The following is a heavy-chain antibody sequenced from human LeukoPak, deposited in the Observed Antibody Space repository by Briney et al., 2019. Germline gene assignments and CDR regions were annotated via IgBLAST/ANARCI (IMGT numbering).Heavy chain of an antibody. CDR1: GGSISSSSYY. V-gene: IGHV4-39*07. CDR2: IYYSGST. D-gene: IGHD2-15*01. CDR3: ARTKLGYCSGGSCYSGPFDY. J-gene: IGHJ4*02. Sequence: PSETLSLTCTVSGGSISSSSYYWGWIRQPPGKGLEWIGSIYYSGSTYYNPSLKSRVTISVDTSKNQFSLQLNSVTPEDTAVYYCARTKLGYCSGGSCYSGPFDYWDQGTLVTVSS.